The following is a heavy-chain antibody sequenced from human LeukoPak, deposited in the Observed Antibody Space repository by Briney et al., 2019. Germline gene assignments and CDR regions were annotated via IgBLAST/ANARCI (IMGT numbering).Heavy chain of an antibody. CDR3: ARREGSHYSVDI. Sequence: SETPSLTCTVSGASLSSFYWSWIRLPPGKGLEWIGSIYYSGVTNFNPSLKRRVAMSVDTSRNLFSLKLSSVTAADTAVYFCARREGSHYSVDIWGQGTTVTVSS. J-gene: IGHJ6*02. D-gene: IGHD2-15*01. CDR2: IYYSGVT. V-gene: IGHV4-59*08. CDR1: GASLSSFY.